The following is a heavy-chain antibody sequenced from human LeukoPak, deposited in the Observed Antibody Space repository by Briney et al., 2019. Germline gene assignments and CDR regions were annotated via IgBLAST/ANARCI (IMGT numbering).Heavy chain of an antibody. CDR2: INPNSGGT. CDR3: ARETSRKGAFDI. Sequence: GASVKVSCKASGYTFTGDYMHWVRQAPGQGLEWMGWINPNSGGTNYAQKFQGRVTMTRDTSISTAYMELSRLRSDDTAVYYCARETSRKGAFDIWGQGTMVTVSS. J-gene: IGHJ3*02. V-gene: IGHV1-2*02. CDR1: GYTFTGDY.